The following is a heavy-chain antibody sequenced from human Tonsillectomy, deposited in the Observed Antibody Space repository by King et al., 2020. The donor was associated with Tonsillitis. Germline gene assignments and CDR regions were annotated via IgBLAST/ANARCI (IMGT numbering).Heavy chain of an antibody. V-gene: IGHV2-26*01. CDR2: IFSNDEK. CDR3: ARTMGRYAYDSTTYHFDY. D-gene: IGHD2/OR15-2a*01. CDR1: GFSLSNARMG. J-gene: IGHJ4*02. Sequence: TLKESGPVLVRPTETLTLTCTVSGFSLSNARMGVSWIRQPPGKALEWLADIFSNDEKSYSTSLKSRLTISKDTSKSQVVLTMTNMDPVDTATYYCARTMGRYAYDSTTYHFDYWGQGTLVTVSS.